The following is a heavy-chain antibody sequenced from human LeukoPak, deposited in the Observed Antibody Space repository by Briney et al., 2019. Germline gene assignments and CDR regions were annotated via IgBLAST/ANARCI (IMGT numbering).Heavy chain of an antibody. CDR1: GGTFSSYA. CDR2: IIPIFGTA. J-gene: IGHJ4*02. Sequence: SVKVSCKASGGTFSSYAISWVRQAPGQGLEWMGGIIPIFGTANYAQKFQGRVTITADDSNRTGYMEMSSLRSEDTAVYYRAIITRANVDYWGQGTLVTVSS. D-gene: IGHD6-6*01. V-gene: IGHV1-69*01. CDR3: AIITRANVDY.